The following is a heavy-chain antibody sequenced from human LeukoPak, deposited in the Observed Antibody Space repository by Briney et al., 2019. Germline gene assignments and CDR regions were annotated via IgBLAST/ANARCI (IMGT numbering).Heavy chain of an antibody. J-gene: IGHJ4*02. CDR3: ARDSSTWSVDY. CDR2: IYVSADTT. D-gene: IGHD6-13*01. V-gene: IGHV1-46*01. CDR1: GYTFASYH. Sequence: ASVKVPCKASGYTFASYHMHWVRQAPGQGLEWMGIIYVSADTTSYAQKLQGRIAMARDTSTSTVYMELSSLRSEDTAVYYCARDSSTWSVDYWGQGTLVTVSS.